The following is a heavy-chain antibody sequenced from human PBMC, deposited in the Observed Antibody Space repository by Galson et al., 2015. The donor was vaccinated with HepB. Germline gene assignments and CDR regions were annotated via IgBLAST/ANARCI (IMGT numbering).Heavy chain of an antibody. J-gene: IGHJ4*02. D-gene: IGHD3-10*01. CDR2: ISPGDSET. Sequence: QSGAEVTKTGESLKISCKGSGHSFTNYWIGWVRQMPGKGLEWMGIISPGDSETRYSPSFQGQVTMSADKSISTASLQWSSLKASDTAIYYCVRQYPYRVRGGTKYSFDYWGQGTLVTVSS. CDR1: GHSFTNYW. CDR3: VRQYPYRVRGGTKYSFDY. V-gene: IGHV5-51*01.